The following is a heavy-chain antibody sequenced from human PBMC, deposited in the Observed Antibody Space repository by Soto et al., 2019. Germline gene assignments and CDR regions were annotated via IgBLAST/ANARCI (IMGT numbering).Heavy chain of an antibody. V-gene: IGHV3-9*02. Sequence: PGGSLRLSCEASGFTSNYHAMHWIRQVPGKGLEWVSGIYWHGDRIDYADSVKGRFTISRDNAKNSLYLQMNSLRPEDTALYYCVKDQTAGGLDCWGQGTLVTVSS. D-gene: IGHD2-21*02. J-gene: IGHJ4*02. CDR2: IYWHGDRI. CDR1: GFTSNYHA. CDR3: VKDQTAGGLDC.